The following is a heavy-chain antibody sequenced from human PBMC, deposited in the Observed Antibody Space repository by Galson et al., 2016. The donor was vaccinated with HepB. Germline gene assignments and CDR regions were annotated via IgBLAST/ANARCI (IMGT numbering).Heavy chain of an antibody. V-gene: IGHV3-64D*06. CDR1: GFTFSSCA. CDR3: GKDRGWGYTSNAFDI. D-gene: IGHD1-1*01. J-gene: IGHJ3*02. Sequence: SLRLSCAASGFTFSSCAMHWVRQAPGKGLESVSAISDNGGSTYYADSVKGRFTISRDNSKNTLYLRMSSLRAEDTAVYYCGKDRGWGYTSNAFDIWGQGTMVTVSS. CDR2: ISDNGGST.